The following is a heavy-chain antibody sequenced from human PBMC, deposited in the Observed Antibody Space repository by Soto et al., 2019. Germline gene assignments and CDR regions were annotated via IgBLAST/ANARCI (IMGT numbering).Heavy chain of an antibody. Sequence: LACSSLGLSLRERGEGVGWIRQPPLKGLEWLACIYWDGDTRYSPSLKSSLTTTKDTSGNQVVLTRTNMEPVDTATFYCLHKGAVAAAGTGDFQHWGQSTSVTVSS. CDR2: IYWDGDT. J-gene: IGHJ1*01. D-gene: IGHD6-13*01. CDR1: GLSLRERGEG. V-gene: IGHV2-5*02. CDR3: LHKGAVAAAGTGDFQH.